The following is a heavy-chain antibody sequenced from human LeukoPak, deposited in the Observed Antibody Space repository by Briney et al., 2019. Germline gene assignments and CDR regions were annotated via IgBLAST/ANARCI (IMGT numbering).Heavy chain of an antibody. V-gene: IGHV3-66*02. CDR1: GFTFSNYA. D-gene: IGHD2-21*02. Sequence: PGGSLRVSCAASGFTFSNYAMSWVRQAPGKGLEWVSVIYSGGSTYYADSVKGRFTISRDNSKNTLYLQMNSLRAEDTAVYYCARDSEGDLFDYWGQGTLVTVSS. CDR3: ARDSEGDLFDY. J-gene: IGHJ4*02. CDR2: IYSGGST.